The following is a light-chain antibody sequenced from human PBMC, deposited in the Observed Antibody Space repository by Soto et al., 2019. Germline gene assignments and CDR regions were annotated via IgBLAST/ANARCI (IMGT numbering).Light chain of an antibody. CDR2: DAS. V-gene: IGKV3-11*01. CDR3: QQRSNWPPEIT. J-gene: IGKJ5*01. Sequence: EIVLTQSPVTLSLSPGERATLSCRAIQSVSTFLAWYQQKPGQAPRLLISDASTRATGVPARFSGSGSGTDFTLTISSLEPQDFAVYYCQQRSNWPPEITFGQGTRLEIK. CDR1: QSVSTF.